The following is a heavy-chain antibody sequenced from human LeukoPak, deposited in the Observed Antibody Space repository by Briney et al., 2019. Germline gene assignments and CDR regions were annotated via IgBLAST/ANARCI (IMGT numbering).Heavy chain of an antibody. J-gene: IGHJ3*02. V-gene: IGHV3-11*01. D-gene: IGHD3-22*01. CDR3: AKVAGRDSRDDAFDI. Sequence: GGSLRLSCAASGFTFSDYYMSWIRQAPGKGLECVSYIGTSGSIIYYADSVKGRFTISRDNAKNSLYLQVNSLRVEDTALYYCAKVAGRDSRDDAFDIWGQGTMVTVSS. CDR1: GFTFSDYY. CDR2: IGTSGSII.